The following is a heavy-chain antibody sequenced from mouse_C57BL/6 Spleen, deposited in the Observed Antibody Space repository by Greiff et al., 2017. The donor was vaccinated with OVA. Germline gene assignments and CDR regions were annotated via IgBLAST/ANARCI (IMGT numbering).Heavy chain of an antibody. CDR1: GYTFTDYN. CDR2: INPNNGGT. V-gene: IGHV1-18*01. Sequence: EVKLVESGPELVKPGASVKIPCKASGYTFTDYNMDWVKQSHGKSLEWIGDINPNNGGTIYNQKFKGKATLTVDKSSSTAYMELRSLTSEDTAVYYCARSGSSYGAYAMDYWGQGTSVTVSS. D-gene: IGHD1-1*01. J-gene: IGHJ4*01. CDR3: ARSGSSYGAYAMDY.